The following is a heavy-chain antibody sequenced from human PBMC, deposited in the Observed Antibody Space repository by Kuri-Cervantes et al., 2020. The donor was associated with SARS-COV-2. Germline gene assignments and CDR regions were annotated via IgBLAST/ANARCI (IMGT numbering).Heavy chain of an antibody. CDR3: ARETLAFDY. CDR2: IYSGGST. Sequence: GESLKISCAASGFTFSSYAMSWVRQAPGKGLEWVSVIYSGGSTYYADSVKGRFTISRDNSKNTLYLQMNSLRAEDTAVYYCARETLAFDYWGQGTLVTVSS. V-gene: IGHV3-66*02. J-gene: IGHJ4*02. CDR1: GFTFSSYA. D-gene: IGHD1-1*01.